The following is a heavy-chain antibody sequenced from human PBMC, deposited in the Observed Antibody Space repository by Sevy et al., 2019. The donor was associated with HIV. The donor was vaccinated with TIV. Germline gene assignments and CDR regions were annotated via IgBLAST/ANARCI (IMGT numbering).Heavy chain of an antibody. Sequence: GGSLRLSCAASGFTFISYVMTWVRQAPGKGLEWVSSISGSGGSTYYADSVKRRFTISRDNSKNTLYIQMNSLRDDDTAVYYCRCSSSVVAVDAFFDYWGQGTLVTVSS. CDR1: GFTFISYV. CDR3: RCSSSVVAVDAFFDY. CDR2: ISGSGGST. J-gene: IGHJ4*02. D-gene: IGHD2-15*01. V-gene: IGHV3-23*01.